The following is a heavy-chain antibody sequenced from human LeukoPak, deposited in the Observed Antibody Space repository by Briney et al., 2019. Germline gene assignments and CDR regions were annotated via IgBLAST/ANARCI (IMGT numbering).Heavy chain of an antibody. CDR3: ARDRAPYDFWSGYLNYYYYMDV. J-gene: IGHJ6*03. V-gene: IGHV4-30-4*01. D-gene: IGHD3-3*01. CDR1: GGSISSGDYY. CDR2: IYYSGST. Sequence: SETLSLTCTVSGGSISSGDYYWSWIRQPPGKGLEWIGYIYYSGSTYYNPSLKSRVTMSVDTSKNQFSLKLSSVTAADTAVYYCARDRAPYDFWSGYLNYYYYMDVWGEGTTVTVSS.